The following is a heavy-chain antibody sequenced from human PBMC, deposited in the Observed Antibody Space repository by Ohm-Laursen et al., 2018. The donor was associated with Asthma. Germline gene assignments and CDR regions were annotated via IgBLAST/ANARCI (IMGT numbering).Heavy chain of an antibody. CDR1: GGSISSSSYY. CDR2: IYYSGST. Sequence: GTLSLTCTVSGGSISSSSYYWGWIRQPPGKGLEWIGSIYYSGSTYYNPSLKSRVTISVDTSKNQFSLKLSSVTAADTAVYYCARGAVMTTVTTPHPFDIWGQGTMVTVSS. V-gene: IGHV4-39*07. D-gene: IGHD4-17*01. CDR3: ARGAVMTTVTTPHPFDI. J-gene: IGHJ3*02.